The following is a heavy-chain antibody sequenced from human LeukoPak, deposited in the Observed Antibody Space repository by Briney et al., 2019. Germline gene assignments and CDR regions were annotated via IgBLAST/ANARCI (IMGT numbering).Heavy chain of an antibody. CDR2: LSGSGITT. J-gene: IGHJ4*01. V-gene: IGHV3-23*01. D-gene: IGHD6-19*01. CDR3: AKGIYISGWSYFDY. Sequence: PGGSLRLSYAASGFTFSNSAMSWVRQAPGKGLEWVSTLSGSGITTYYPDSVKGRFTISRDKSKNTPYLQMNNLRAEDTVVHYCAKGIYISGWSYFDYWGHGTLVTVSS. CDR1: GFTFSNSA.